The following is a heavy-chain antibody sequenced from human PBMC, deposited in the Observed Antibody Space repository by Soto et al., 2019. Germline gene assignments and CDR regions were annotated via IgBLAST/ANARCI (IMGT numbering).Heavy chain of an antibody. CDR2: IRGSGGST. Sequence: EVQLLESGGDLVQPGGSLRLSCAASGFSITNYAMTWVRQAPGKGLEWVAGIRGSGGSTYYADSVKGRFIISKDNSKNTLYLQMNGLRAEDTAIYYCAKDRDYLNYIRWLDPWGLGTLVTVSS. CDR3: AKDRDYLNYIRWLDP. V-gene: IGHV3-23*01. D-gene: IGHD1-7*01. J-gene: IGHJ5*02. CDR1: GFSITNYA.